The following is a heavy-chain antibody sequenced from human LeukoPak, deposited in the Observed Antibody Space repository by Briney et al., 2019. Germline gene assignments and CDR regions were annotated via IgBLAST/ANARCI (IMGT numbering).Heavy chain of an antibody. CDR2: IYRHGRT. D-gene: IGHD2-2*01. Sequence: GGSLRLSCAASGFTVSANCMSWVRQAAGKGLEWVSIIYRHGRTYYADSVKGRFTTSRDSSKNTLDLQMNSLRAEDTAVYFCARAPEHVYMPMDVWGQGTTVIVS. CDR1: GFTVSANC. J-gene: IGHJ6*02. V-gene: IGHV3-66*02. CDR3: ARAPEHVYMPMDV.